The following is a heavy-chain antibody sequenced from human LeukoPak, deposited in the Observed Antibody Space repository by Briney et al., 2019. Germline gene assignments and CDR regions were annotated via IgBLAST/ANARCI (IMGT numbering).Heavy chain of an antibody. CDR3: ARHHSEVEGSGSYYNVDY. J-gene: IGHJ4*02. Sequence: GESLKISCKGSGYRFTNFWIGWVRQMPGKGLEWMGMIYPGDSDTRYSPSFQGQVTISADKSISTAYLQWSSLKASDTAMYYCARHHSEVEGSGSYYNVDYWGQGTLVTVSS. CDR1: GYRFTNFW. D-gene: IGHD3-10*01. V-gene: IGHV5-51*01. CDR2: IYPGDSDT.